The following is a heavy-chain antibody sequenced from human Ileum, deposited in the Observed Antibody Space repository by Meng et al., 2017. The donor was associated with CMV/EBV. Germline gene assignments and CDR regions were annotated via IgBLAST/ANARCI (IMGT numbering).Heavy chain of an antibody. CDR1: GGSLGSSDYY. V-gene: IGHV4-39*07. CDR3: AGGIKTGIVDY. J-gene: IGHJ4*02. CDR2: IYYSGST. Sequence: QAQVPASGPGLVRPSAPLPLPCTVSGGSLGSSDYYWGWIRQPPGKGLEWIATIYYSGSTYYNPSLKTPVTISVDTSKNQFSLRLSSVTAADTAVYYCAGGIKTGIVDYWGQGTLVTVSS. D-gene: IGHD3-9*01.